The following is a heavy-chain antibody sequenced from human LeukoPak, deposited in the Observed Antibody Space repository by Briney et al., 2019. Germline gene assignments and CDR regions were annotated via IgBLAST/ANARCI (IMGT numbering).Heavy chain of an antibody. CDR1: GFTFSSYA. CDR3: AKGSWMATSPPDY. D-gene: IGHD5-24*01. J-gene: IGHJ4*02. CDR2: ISGSGGST. Sequence: GGSLRLSCAASGFTFSSYAMSWVRQAPGKGLEWVSAISGSGGSTYYADSVKGRFTIPRDNSKNTLYLQMNSLRAEDTAVYYCAKGSWMATSPPDYWGQGTLVTVSS. V-gene: IGHV3-23*01.